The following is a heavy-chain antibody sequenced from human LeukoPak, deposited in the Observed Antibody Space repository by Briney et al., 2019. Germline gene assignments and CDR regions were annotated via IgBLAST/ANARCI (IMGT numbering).Heavy chain of an antibody. CDR1: GYTFTSYA. V-gene: IGHV1-3*01. CDR3: ARVYYDFWSGPNWFDP. D-gene: IGHD3-3*01. J-gene: IGHJ5*02. Sequence: GASVKVSCKASGYTFTSYAMHWVRQAPGQRLEWMGWINAGNGNTKYSQKFQGRVTITRDTSASTAYMELSSLRSEDTAVYYCARVYYDFWSGPNWFDPWGQGTLVTVSS. CDR2: INAGNGNT.